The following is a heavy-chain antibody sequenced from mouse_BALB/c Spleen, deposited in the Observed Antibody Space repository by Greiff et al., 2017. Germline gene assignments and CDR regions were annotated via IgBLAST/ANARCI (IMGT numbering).Heavy chain of an antibody. CDR2: IYPYNGGT. V-gene: IGHV1S29*02. Sequence: VQLKQSGPELVKPGASVKISCKASGYTFTDYNMHWVKQSHGKSLEWIGYIYPYNGGTGYNQKFKSKATLTVDNSSSTAYMELRSLTSEDSAVYYCARNGYYDYDGEGYYAMDYWGQGTSVTVSS. J-gene: IGHJ4*01. CDR3: ARNGYYDYDGEGYYAMDY. CDR1: GYTFTDYN. D-gene: IGHD2-4*01.